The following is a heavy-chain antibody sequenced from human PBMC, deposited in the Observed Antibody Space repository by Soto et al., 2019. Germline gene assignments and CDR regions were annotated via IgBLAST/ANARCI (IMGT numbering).Heavy chain of an antibody. D-gene: IGHD3-22*01. CDR1: GYTFTGYY. CDR3: ARGYYDSSGYYYLVSPDGAFDI. Sequence: ASVKVSCKASGYTFTGYYTHWVRQAPGQGLEWMGWINPNSGGTNYAQKFQGRVTMTRDTSISTAYMELSRLRSDDTAVYYCARGYYDSSGYYYLVSPDGAFDIWGQGTMVTVSS. V-gene: IGHV1-2*02. CDR2: INPNSGGT. J-gene: IGHJ3*02.